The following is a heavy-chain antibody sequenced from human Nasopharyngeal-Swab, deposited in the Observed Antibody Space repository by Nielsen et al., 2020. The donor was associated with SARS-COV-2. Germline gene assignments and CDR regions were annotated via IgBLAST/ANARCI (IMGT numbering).Heavy chain of an antibody. D-gene: IGHD2-15*01. CDR3: ARERAELCSGGSCPAYNWFDP. Sequence: WVRQAPGQGLEWMGRINPNSGGTNYAQKFQGRVTMTRDTSISTAYMELSRLRSDDTAVYYCARERAELCSGGSCPAYNWFDPWGQGTLVTVSS. CDR2: INPNSGGT. J-gene: IGHJ5*02. V-gene: IGHV1-2*06.